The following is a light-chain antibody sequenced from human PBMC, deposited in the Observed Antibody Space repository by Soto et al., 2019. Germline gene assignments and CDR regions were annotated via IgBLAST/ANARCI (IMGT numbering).Light chain of an antibody. J-gene: IGKJ4*01. CDR3: QQYDNWPPLT. V-gene: IGKV3-15*01. CDR2: GAS. Sequence: EIVLTQSPGALSLSPGESATLSCRASQSVRRNLAWYQQKPGQAPRLLISGASTRATGIPARFSGSGSGTEFTLTISSLQSEDFAVYYCQQYDNWPPLTFGGGTKVDIK. CDR1: QSVRRN.